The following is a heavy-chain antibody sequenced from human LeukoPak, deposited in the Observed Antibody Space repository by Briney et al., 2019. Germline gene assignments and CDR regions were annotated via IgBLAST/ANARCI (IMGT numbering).Heavy chain of an antibody. J-gene: IGHJ4*02. CDR3: ARGTGWGTYYRAAYFDD. D-gene: IGHD3-10*01. CDR1: GGSISSNDYY. CDR2: IYDGGTT. Sequence: SETPSLTCTLSGGSISSNDYYWSWIRQHPGKGLEWIGYIYDGGTTYYKPSLNSRLSIPVDTSKNQFSLNLTSLTAADTAVYYCARGTGWGTYYRAAYFDDWGQGTLVTVSS. V-gene: IGHV4-31*03.